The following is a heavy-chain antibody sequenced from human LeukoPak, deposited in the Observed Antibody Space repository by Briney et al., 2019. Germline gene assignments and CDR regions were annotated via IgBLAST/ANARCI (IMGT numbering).Heavy chain of an antibody. CDR3: TRMTTGHDY. CDR2: INHSGYT. J-gene: IGHJ4*02. Sequence: PSETLSLTCAVSGVSFDDYYWSWVRQTPGKGLEWIGEINHSGYTNDSPSLKSRVTLSIDTSRKQFSLNLRSVTVADAGIYYCTRMTTGHDYWGQGTLVSVSS. CDR1: GVSFDDYY. V-gene: IGHV4-34*01. D-gene: IGHD4-17*01.